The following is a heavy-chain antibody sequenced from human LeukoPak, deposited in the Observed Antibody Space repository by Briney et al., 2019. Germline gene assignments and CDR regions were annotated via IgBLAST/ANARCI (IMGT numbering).Heavy chain of an antibody. CDR3: ARGLDCRSTSCYLDN. Sequence: GGSLRLSCAASGFTSTKYWMTWVRQAPGKGLEWVANIKQDGSEKFYVDSVKGRFTISRDNAKNSLDLQINSLGAEDTAVYYCARGLDCRSTSCYLDNWGQGTLVTVSS. V-gene: IGHV3-7*01. CDR2: IKQDGSEK. D-gene: IGHD2-2*01. CDR1: GFTSTKYW. J-gene: IGHJ4*02.